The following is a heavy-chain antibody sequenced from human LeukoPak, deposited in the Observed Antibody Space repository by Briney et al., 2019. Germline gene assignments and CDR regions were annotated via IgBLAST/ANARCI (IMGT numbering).Heavy chain of an antibody. D-gene: IGHD3-22*01. CDR3: GGGSGYPLQH. CDR2: INPSGGST. V-gene: IGHV1-46*01. Sequence: GASVKVSCKVSGYTLTELSMHWVRQAPGQGLEWMGIINPSGGSTSYAQKFQGRVTMTRDTSTSTVYMDLSSLRSEDTAVYYCGGGSGYPLQHWGQGTLVTVSS. CDR1: GYTLTELS. J-gene: IGHJ1*01.